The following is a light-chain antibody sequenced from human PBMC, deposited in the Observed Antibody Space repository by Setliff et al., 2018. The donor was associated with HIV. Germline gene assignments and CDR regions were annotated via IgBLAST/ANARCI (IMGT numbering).Light chain of an antibody. CDR2: DVS. Sequence: QSVLTQPTSVSGSPGQSLTISCTGISNDVGAYNTVYWYQQHPGEAPKLMIYDVSTRPSGVSNRFSGSKSGNTASLTISGLQTEDEADYYCCSFTDSTTGCVFGGGTKVTVL. CDR3: CSFTDSTTGCV. V-gene: IGLV2-14*01. CDR1: SNDVGAYNT. J-gene: IGLJ3*02.